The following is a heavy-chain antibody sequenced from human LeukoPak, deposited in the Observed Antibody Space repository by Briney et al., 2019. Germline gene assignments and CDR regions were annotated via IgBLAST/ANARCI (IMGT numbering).Heavy chain of an antibody. CDR2: ISGSGSRGSGITGGNT. Sequence: GGSLRLSCVVSGLIFRAYGMHWVRQAPGKGLEWVALISGSGSRGSGITGGNTYYADSVKGRFSISRDDSQNTVYLQMNSLRVEDTATYFCAKGRCGDSSCWYFDAWAKGTRVTVSP. CDR1: GLIFRAYG. D-gene: IGHD6-13*01. V-gene: IGHV3-23*01. J-gene: IGHJ4*02. CDR3: AKGRCGDSSCWYFDA.